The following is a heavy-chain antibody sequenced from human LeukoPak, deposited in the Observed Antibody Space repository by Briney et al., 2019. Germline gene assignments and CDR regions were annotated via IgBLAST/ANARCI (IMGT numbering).Heavy chain of an antibody. CDR3: ARALRYFDWLED. J-gene: IGHJ4*02. V-gene: IGHV5-51*04. CDR2: IYPGDSDT. D-gene: IGHD3-9*01. Sequence: GESLKISCKGSGYKFTSYWIGWVRQMPGKGLDWMGIIYPGDSDTRYSPSFQGQVTISADKPISTAYLQWSSLKASDTAMYYCARALRYFDWLEDWGQGTLVTVSS. CDR1: GYKFTSYW.